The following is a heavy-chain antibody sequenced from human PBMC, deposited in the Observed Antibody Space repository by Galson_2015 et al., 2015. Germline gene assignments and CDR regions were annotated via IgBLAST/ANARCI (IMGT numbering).Heavy chain of an antibody. V-gene: IGHV3-23*01. D-gene: IGHD2-8*02. J-gene: IGHJ4*02. Sequence: SPRLSCAASDSTFHSFGMRWVHQAPGRELEPASVISGSGGSTYYAVSVKCQFTINRDNSMNTLNLQINSLRAEDTAVYYSAKQSATPWYYFDYWGLGTLVTVSS. CDR1: DSTFHSFG. CDR2: ISGSGGST. CDR3: AKQSATPWYYFDY.